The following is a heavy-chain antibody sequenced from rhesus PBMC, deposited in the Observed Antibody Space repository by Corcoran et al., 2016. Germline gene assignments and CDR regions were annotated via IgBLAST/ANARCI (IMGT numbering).Heavy chain of an antibody. CDR2: IYGGSGST. J-gene: IGHJ6*01. Sequence: QLQLQESGPGLVKPSETLSVTCAVSGGSISSSYWGRIRQAPGKGRAWIGYIYGGSGSTSYNPSLQSRVTISTDTSKTQFSLKLSSVTAADTAVYYCARLDGNWSDSWGQGVVVTVSS. V-gene: IGHV4-169*01. CDR3: ARLDGNWSDS. D-gene: IGHD4-35*01. CDR1: GGSISSSY.